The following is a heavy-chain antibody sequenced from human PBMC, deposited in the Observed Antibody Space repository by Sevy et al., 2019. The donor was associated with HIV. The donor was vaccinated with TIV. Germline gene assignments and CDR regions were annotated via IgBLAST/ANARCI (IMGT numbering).Heavy chain of an antibody. CDR1: GFTFGYFA. D-gene: IGHD6-19*01. CDR2: ISPNGATS. V-gene: IGHV3-23*01. Sequence: GGSLRLSCEVSGFTFGYFAMSWVRQAPGKGLERVSGISPNGATSHYAASVRGRFTISRDNSKNRMYLQMSSLRAEDTAQYYCAKDTSGWYDALDQWGQGTLVTDSS. CDR3: AKDTSGWYDALDQ. J-gene: IGHJ4*02.